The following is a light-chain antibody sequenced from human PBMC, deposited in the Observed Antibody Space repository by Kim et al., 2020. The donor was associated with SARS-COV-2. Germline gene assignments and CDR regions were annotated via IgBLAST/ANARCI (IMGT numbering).Light chain of an antibody. J-gene: IGLJ1*01. V-gene: IGLV3-1*01. Sequence: LSPGQTASIPCSGDKLGDKYASWYQQKPGQSPVVVIFRDNRRPSGIPGRFSGSNSGNTATLTISGTQAMDEADYYCQAWDSSIYVFGTGTKVTVL. CDR2: RDN. CDR1: KLGDKY. CDR3: QAWDSSIYV.